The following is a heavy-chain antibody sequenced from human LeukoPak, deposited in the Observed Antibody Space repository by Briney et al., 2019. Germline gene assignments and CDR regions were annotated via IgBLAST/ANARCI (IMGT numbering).Heavy chain of an antibody. D-gene: IGHD2-2*01. V-gene: IGHV1-8*01. CDR1: GYTFTSYD. CDR2: MNPNSGNT. J-gene: IGHJ5*02. Sequence: GASVKVSCKASGYTFTSYDINWVRQATGQGLEWMGWMNPNSGNTGYAQKFRGRVTMTRNTSTSTAYMELSSLRSEDTAVYYCARGAVVVPAAYNWFDPWGQGTLVTVSS. CDR3: ARGAVVVPAAYNWFDP.